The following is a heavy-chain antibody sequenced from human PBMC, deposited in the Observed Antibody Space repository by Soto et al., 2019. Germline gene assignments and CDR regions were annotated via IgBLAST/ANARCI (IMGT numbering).Heavy chain of an antibody. CDR1: GYTFTSYG. V-gene: IGHV1-18*01. CDR2: ISAYNGNT. Sequence: GASVKVSCKASGYTFTSYGISWVRQAPGQGLEWMGWISAYNGNTNYAQKLQGRVTMTTDTSTSTAYMELRSLRSDDTAVYYCAREIFGVVIGHDDAFDIWGQGTMVTVSS. J-gene: IGHJ3*02. CDR3: AREIFGVVIGHDDAFDI. D-gene: IGHD3-3*01.